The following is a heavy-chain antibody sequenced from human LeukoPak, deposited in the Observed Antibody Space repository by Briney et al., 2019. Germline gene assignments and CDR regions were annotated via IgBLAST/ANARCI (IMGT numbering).Heavy chain of an antibody. J-gene: IGHJ4*02. CDR2: IYYSGST. CDR1: GGSISSGGYY. D-gene: IGHD4-17*01. V-gene: IGHV4-31*03. CDR3: ARVGYGDYVDY. Sequence: SETLSLTCTVSGGSISSGGYYWSWIRQHPGKGLEWIGYIYYSGSTYYNPSLKSRVTILVDTSKNQFSLKLSSVTAADTAVYYCARVGYGDYVDYWGQGTLVTVSS.